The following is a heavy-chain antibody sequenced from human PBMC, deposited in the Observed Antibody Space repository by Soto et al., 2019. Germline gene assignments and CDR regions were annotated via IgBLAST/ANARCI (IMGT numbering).Heavy chain of an antibody. CDR2: IKFDGSST. V-gene: IGHV3-74*01. CDR1: GFAFSTYW. Sequence: EVQLVESGGGLVQPGGSLRLSCAASGFAFSTYWMHWVRQAPGKGLLWVSRIKFDGSSTYYADSGRGRFTISRDDAKNTLFLQMNGLRVDDTAVYYCARGAKNIYAMDVWGHGTTVTVSS. CDR3: ARGAKNIYAMDV. J-gene: IGHJ6*02.